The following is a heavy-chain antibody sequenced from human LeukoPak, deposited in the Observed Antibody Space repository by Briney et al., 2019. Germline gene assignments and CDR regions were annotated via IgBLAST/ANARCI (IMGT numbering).Heavy chain of an antibody. Sequence: SETLSLTCTVSGDSISSSSYYWGWIRQPPGKGLEWIGSIYYSGGTYYNPSLKSRVTISVDTSKNHFSLKLSSVTAADTAVYYCARDAAGYYDSRGYYYFDYWGQGTLVTVSS. V-gene: IGHV4-39*07. J-gene: IGHJ4*02. CDR3: ARDAAGYYDSRGYYYFDY. CDR1: GDSISSSSYY. D-gene: IGHD3-22*01. CDR2: IYYSGGT.